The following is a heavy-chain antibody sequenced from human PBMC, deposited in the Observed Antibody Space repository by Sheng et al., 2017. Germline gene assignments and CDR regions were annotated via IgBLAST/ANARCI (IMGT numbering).Heavy chain of an antibody. V-gene: IGHV3-21*06. CDR3: ARRLALGEAFDI. Sequence: EVQLVESGGGLVKPGGSLRLSCATSGFTFSSYSMNWVRQAPGEGLEWVSSISRTSSYIYYADSLKGRFTISRDNAKNSLYLQMNSLRAEDTAVYYCARRLALGEAFDIWGQGTMVTVSS. J-gene: IGHJ3*02. D-gene: IGHD3-16*01. CDR1: GFTFSSYS. CDR2: ISRTSSYI.